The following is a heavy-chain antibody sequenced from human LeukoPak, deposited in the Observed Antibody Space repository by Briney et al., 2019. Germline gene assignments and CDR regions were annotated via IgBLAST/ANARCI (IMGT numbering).Heavy chain of an antibody. V-gene: IGHV3-74*01. CDR1: GFTFTTHW. CDR2: IKPDGSDT. J-gene: IGHJ4*02. CDR3: ARGKFGGYFIDY. D-gene: IGHD5-12*01. Sequence: GGSLRLSCGASGFTFTTHWIHWVSQAPGKGLEWVSRIKPDGSDTNYADSVKGRFTISRDNAKNTVYLQMNSLRAEDTAVYYCARGKFGGYFIDYWGQGTLVTVSS.